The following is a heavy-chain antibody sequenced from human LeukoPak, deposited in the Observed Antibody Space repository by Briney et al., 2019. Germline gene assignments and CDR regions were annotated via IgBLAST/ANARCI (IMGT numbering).Heavy chain of an antibody. CDR3: ARYSVGAFDY. CDR1: QFTFSNYA. Sequence: GGSLRLSCAASQFTFSNYAMSWVRQAPGKGLEWVSAISGSGNTTYFGDSVTGRFTISRDNSKNTLYLQMNSLRAEDTAVYYCARYSVGAFDYWGQGTLVTVSS. CDR2: ISGSGNTT. D-gene: IGHD6-13*01. V-gene: IGHV3-23*01. J-gene: IGHJ4*02.